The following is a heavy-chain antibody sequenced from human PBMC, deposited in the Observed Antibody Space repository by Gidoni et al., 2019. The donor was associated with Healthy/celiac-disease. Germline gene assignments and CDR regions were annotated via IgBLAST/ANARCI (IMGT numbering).Heavy chain of an antibody. CDR1: GFTFSSYS. CDR2: ISSSSNYI. CDR3: ATDLRASHDY. Sequence: EVQLVESGGGLVKLGGSLRLSCAASGFTFSSYSMNWVQQAPGKGLGWGSSISSSSNYIYYAASVKGRFTISRDNAKNSLYLQMNCLRAEDTAVYYCATDLRASHDYWGQGTLVTVSS. V-gene: IGHV3-21*01. J-gene: IGHJ4*02. D-gene: IGHD3-16*01.